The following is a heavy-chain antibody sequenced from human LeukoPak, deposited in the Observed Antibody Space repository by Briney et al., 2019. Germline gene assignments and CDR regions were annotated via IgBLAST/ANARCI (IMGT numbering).Heavy chain of an antibody. V-gene: IGHV3-7*04. CDR3: ARAMDV. J-gene: IGHJ6*02. CDR1: GSTFSSYA. CDR2: IKQDGSEK. Sequence: GGSLRLSCAASGSTFSSYAMHWVRQAPGKGLEWVANIKQDGSEKYYVDSVKGRFTISRDNAKNSLFLQMNSLRAEDTAVYYCARAMDVWGQGTTVTVSS.